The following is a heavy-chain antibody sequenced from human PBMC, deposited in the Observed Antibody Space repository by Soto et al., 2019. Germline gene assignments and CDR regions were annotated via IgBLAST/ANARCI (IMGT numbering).Heavy chain of an antibody. Sequence: SETLSLTCAVSGGSISSGGYSWSWIRQPPGKGLEWIGYIYRSGSTHYNPSLRGRVSISVDRSKNQFSLDLSSVTAADTAVYYCAREASSGNWFDPWGQGTLVTVSS. D-gene: IGHD6-19*01. CDR1: GGSISSGGYS. CDR3: AREASSGNWFDP. V-gene: IGHV4-30-2*01. J-gene: IGHJ5*02. CDR2: IYRSGST.